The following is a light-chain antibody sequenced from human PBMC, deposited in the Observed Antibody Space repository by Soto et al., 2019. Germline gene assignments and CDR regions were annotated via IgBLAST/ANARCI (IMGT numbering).Light chain of an antibody. J-gene: IGLJ2*01. Sequence: QLVLTQSPSASASLGASVKLTCTLSSGHSSYAIAWHQQQPEKGPRYLMKLDSDGSHTKGDAIPDRFSGSSSGAERYLTSSSLQSADEADYYCQTWGTGIHVVFCGGTKLTVL. CDR1: SGHSSYA. CDR3: QTWGTGIHVV. V-gene: IGLV4-69*01. CDR2: LDSDGSH.